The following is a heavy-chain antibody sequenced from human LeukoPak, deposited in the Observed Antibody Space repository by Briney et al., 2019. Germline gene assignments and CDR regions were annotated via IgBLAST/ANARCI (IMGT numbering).Heavy chain of an antibody. Sequence: GGSLRLSCAASGFTVSSNYISWVRQAPGKGLEWVSVIYRGGGTDYIESVKGRFTISRDKSKNTLYLQMNSLRAEDTAVYYCGREMYSGSYFLDSWGQGTLVTVSS. J-gene: IGHJ5*02. CDR3: GREMYSGSYFLDS. D-gene: IGHD1-26*01. CDR1: GFTVSSNY. CDR2: IYRGGGT. V-gene: IGHV3-66*01.